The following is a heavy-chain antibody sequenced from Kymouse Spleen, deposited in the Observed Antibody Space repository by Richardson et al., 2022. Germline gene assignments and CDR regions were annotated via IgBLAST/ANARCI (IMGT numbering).Heavy chain of an antibody. Sequence: QVQLVESGGGVVQPGRSLRLSCAASGFTFSSYGMHWVRQAPGKGLEWVAVIWYDGSNKYYADSVKGRFTISRDNSKNTLYLQMNSLRAEDTAVYYCASYGSGSYYDYWGQGTLVTVSS. CDR2: IWYDGSNK. CDR1: GFTFSSYG. J-gene: IGHJ4*02. V-gene: IGHV3-33*01. D-gene: IGHD3-10*01. CDR3: ASYGSGSYYDY.